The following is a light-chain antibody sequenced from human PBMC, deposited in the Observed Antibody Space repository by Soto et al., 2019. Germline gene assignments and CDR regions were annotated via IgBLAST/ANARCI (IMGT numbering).Light chain of an antibody. V-gene: IGKV3-11*01. CDR2: DAS. J-gene: IGKJ4*01. Sequence: EIVLTQSPATLSLSPGERATLSCRASQSVRSYLAWYQQKPGQAPRLLIYDASNRATGIPARFSGSGSGTDFTLTISSLEPEDFAVYYCQQRSNWRPALTVGGGTKVEIK. CDR1: QSVRSY. CDR3: QQRSNWRPALT.